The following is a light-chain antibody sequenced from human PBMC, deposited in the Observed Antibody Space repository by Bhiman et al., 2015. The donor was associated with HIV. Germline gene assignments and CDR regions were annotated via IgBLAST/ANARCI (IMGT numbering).Light chain of an antibody. CDR1: SGSIAHNY. J-gene: IGLJ3*02. V-gene: IGLV6-57*01. Sequence: NFMLTQPHSVSESPGKTVTISCTRSSGSIAHNYVQWYQRPSGVPDRFSASIDSSSNSAFLTISRLKTEDEADYYCQYYDSTTVTWVFGGGTKLTVL. CDR3: QYYDSTTVTWV.